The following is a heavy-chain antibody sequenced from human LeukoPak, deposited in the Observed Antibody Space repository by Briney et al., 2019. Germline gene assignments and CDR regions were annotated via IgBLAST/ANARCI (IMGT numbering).Heavy chain of an antibody. J-gene: IGHJ2*01. CDR2: ISRSGDTI. CDR1: GFTFNYHS. D-gene: IGHD3-22*01. Sequence: GGSLRLSCAAYGFTFNYHSMNWVRQAPGKGLEWISYISRSGDTIYYADSVRGRFTISRDNANNSLYLQMNSLRDEDTAVYFCARLLKYYYDSSGYGEDWYFDLWGRGTLVTVSS. V-gene: IGHV3-48*02. CDR3: ARLLKYYYDSSGYGEDWYFDL.